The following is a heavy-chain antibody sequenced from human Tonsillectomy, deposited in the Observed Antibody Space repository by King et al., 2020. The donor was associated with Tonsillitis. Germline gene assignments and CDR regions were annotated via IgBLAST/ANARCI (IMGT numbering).Heavy chain of an antibody. CDR2: MYYSGTI. CDR1: GGSIRRRDHY. V-gene: IGHV4-39*01. D-gene: IGHD1-26*01. CDR3: ARYVSGTFDY. J-gene: IGHJ4*02. Sequence: QLQESGPGVVKPSETLSLTCTVSGGSIRRRDHYWAWIRQPPGKGLEWIGYMYYSGTIFYNPSLKSRITISGGTSENRFSLKLSSVTAADTAVYFCARYVSGTFDYWGQGALVTVSS.